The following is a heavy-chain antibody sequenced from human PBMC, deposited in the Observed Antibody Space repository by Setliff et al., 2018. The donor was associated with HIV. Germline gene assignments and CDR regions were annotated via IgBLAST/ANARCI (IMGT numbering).Heavy chain of an antibody. CDR3: ARDSSTGWFSADY. J-gene: IGHJ4*02. CDR2: IHPSTGNT. D-gene: IGHD6-19*01. Sequence: VKVSCKASGYTFTSYYMHWVRQAPGQGLEWMGLIHPSTGNTYYTQKFQGRVTWTRDTSTSTVYMELSSLRSEDTAVYYCARDSSTGWFSADYWGQGTLVTSPQ. V-gene: IGHV1-46*01. CDR1: GYTFTSYY.